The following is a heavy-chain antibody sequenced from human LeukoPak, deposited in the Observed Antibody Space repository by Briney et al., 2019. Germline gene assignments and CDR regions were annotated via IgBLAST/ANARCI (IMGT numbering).Heavy chain of an antibody. J-gene: IGHJ6*02. Sequence: GGSLRLSCAASGFTVSSNYMSWVRQAPGKGLEWVSVIYSGGSTYYADSVKGRFTISRHNSKKTLYLQMNSLRAEDTAVYYCAREKPPVAGNAWGYYYYYGMDVWGQGTTVTVSS. V-gene: IGHV3-53*04. CDR1: GFTVSSNY. D-gene: IGHD6-19*01. CDR2: IYSGGST. CDR3: AREKPPVAGNAWGYYYYYGMDV.